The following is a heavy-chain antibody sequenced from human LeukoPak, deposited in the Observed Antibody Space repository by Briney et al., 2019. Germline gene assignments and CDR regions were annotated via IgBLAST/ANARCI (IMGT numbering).Heavy chain of an antibody. V-gene: IGHV4-34*01. D-gene: IGHD3-22*01. CDR2: SNHN. Sequence: SDTLSLTCGVYGQSFNDFHLTWIRHSPGHGLESSRESNHNNYNPSLKSRVTISLDTSKNQFSLNLTSVTAADTAVYYCARGRRAFYESRGNRFYYYMDVWGKGTTVIVSS. CDR1: GQSFNDFH. J-gene: IGHJ6*03. CDR3: ARGRRAFYESRGNRFYYYMDV.